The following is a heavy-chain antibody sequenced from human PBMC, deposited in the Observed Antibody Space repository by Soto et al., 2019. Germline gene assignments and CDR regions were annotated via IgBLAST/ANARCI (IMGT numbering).Heavy chain of an antibody. CDR3: AKVVWELLGYLDY. J-gene: IGHJ4*02. V-gene: IGHV3-30*18. Sequence: PGGSLRLSCAASGFTFSSYGMHWVRQAPGKGLEWVAVISYDGSNKYYADSVKGRFTISRDNSKNTLYLQMNSLRAEDTAVYYCAKVVWELLGYLDYWGRGTLVTVSS. CDR1: GFTFSSYG. D-gene: IGHD1-26*01. CDR2: ISYDGSNK.